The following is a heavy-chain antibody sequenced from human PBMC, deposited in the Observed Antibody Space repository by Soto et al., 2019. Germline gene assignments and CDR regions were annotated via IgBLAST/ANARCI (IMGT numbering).Heavy chain of an antibody. CDR1: GFTFSSYA. J-gene: IGHJ6*03. Sequence: EVQLLESGGGLVQPGGSLRLSCAASGFTFSSYAMSWVRQAPGKGLEWVSAISGSGGSTYYADSVKGRFTISRHNSKYPLYLQMNSLRSEDTAVYYCAKRGRGYYYYYYMDVWGKGTTVTVSS. CDR2: ISGSGGST. CDR3: AKRGRGYYYYYYMDV. V-gene: IGHV3-23*01.